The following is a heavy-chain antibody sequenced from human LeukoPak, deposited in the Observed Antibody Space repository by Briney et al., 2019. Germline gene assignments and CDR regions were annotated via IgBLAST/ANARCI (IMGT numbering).Heavy chain of an antibody. D-gene: IGHD3-10*01. V-gene: IGHV3-30-3*01. CDR2: ISYDGSKK. CDR3: ATYGSGSGTFFDS. CDR1: GFTFSSYA. J-gene: IGHJ4*01. Sequence: QPGGSLRLSCAASGFTFSSYAMHWVRQAPGKGLEWVAVISYDGSKKYYADSVKGRFTVSRDNAKSSLYLQMNNLRAEDTALYYCATYGSGSGTFFDSWGQGTLVTVSS.